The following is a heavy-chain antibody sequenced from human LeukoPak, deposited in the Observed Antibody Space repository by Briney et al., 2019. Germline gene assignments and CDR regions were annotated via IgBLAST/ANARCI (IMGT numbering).Heavy chain of an antibody. Sequence: PSETLSLTCTVSGGSISSGGYYWSWIRQHPGKGLEWIGYIYYSGSTYYNPSLKSRVTISVDTSKNQFSLKLSSVTAADTAEYYCARDSMGSGYNPFDYWGQGTLVTVSS. D-gene: IGHD5-18*01. CDR1: GGSISSGGYY. CDR3: ARDSMGSGYNPFDY. CDR2: IYYSGST. J-gene: IGHJ4*02. V-gene: IGHV4-31*03.